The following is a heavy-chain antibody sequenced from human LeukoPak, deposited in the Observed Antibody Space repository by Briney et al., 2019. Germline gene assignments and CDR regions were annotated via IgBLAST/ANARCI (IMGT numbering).Heavy chain of an antibody. CDR1: GFTFSSYS. J-gene: IGHJ4*02. CDR2: ISSSSSYI. CDR3: AREGIVGPFDY. V-gene: IGHV3-21*01. D-gene: IGHD1-26*01. Sequence: GGSLRLSCAASGFTFSSYSMNWVRQAPGKGLEWVSSISSSSSYIYYADSVKGRFTTSRDNAKNSQYLQMNSLRAEDTAVYYCAREGIVGPFDYWGQGTLVTVSS.